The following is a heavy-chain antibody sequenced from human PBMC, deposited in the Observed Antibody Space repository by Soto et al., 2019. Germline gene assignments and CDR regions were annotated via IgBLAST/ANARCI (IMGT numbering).Heavy chain of an antibody. D-gene: IGHD5-18*01. CDR3: VKILQYSYGLPH. CDR2: ISSNGGST. J-gene: IGHJ4*02. V-gene: IGHV3-64D*06. Sequence: GGSLRLSCSASGFTSSSYAMHWVRQAPGKGLEYVSVISSNGGSTYYADSVKGRFTISRDNSKNTLYLQMSSLRAEDTAVYYCVKILQYSYGLPHWGQGTLVTVSS. CDR1: GFTSSSYA.